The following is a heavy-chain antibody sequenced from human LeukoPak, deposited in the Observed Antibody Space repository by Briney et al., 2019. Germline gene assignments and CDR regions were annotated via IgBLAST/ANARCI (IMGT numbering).Heavy chain of an antibody. V-gene: IGHV1-2*02. CDR2: INPNSGGT. J-gene: IGHJ4*02. CDR3: ARAFEYYYDSSGYLGFDY. Sequence: RASVKVSCKASGYTFTGYYMHWVRQAPGQGLEWMGWINPNSGGTNYAQKFQGRVTMTRDTSISTAYMELSRLRSDDTAVYYCARAFEYYYDSSGYLGFDYWGQGTLVTVSS. D-gene: IGHD3-22*01. CDR1: GYTFTGYY.